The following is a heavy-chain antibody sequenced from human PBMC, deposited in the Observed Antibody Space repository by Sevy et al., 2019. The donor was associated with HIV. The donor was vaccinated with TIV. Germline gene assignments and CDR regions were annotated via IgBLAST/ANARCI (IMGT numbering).Heavy chain of an antibody. D-gene: IGHD3-10*01. J-gene: IGHJ6*02. CDR1: GFTFSGYY. V-gene: IGHV3-11*04. CDR3: ARVVGYVSGNYYKYYYDLDV. CDR2: ISNSGTTM. Sequence: GGSLRLSCAGTGFTFSGYYMGWFRQAPGRGLEWLSYISNSGTTMSDADSVKGRFTISRDNAKKSLYLQMNSLRVEDTAVYYCARVVGYVSGNYYKYYYDLDVWGQGTAVTVSS.